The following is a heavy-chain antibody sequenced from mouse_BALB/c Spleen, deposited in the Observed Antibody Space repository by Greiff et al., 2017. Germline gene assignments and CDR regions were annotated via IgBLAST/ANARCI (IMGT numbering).Heavy chain of an antibody. CDR1: GFSLTSYG. J-gene: IGHJ4*01. Sequence: VKLKESGPGLVAPSQSLSITCTVSGFSLTSYGVHWVRQPPGKGLEWLGVIWAGGSTNYNSALMSRLSISKDNSKSQVFLKMNSLQTDDTAMYYCASPYYRYDGRYAMDYWGQGTSVTVSS. CDR3: ASPYYRYDGRYAMDY. CDR2: IWAGGST. V-gene: IGHV2-9*02. D-gene: IGHD2-14*01.